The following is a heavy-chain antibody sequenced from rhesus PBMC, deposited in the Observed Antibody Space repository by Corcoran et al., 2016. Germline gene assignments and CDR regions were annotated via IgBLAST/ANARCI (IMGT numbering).Heavy chain of an antibody. CDR2: IYGSSTST. CDR1: GGSISASYR. V-gene: IGHV4S10*01. CDR3: ARDEYSNLDY. D-gene: IGHD4-23*01. Sequence: QVQLPASGPGVVTPSETLSLTCAVSGGSISASYRWSWIRQPPGKGLEWIGYIYGSSTSTNYNPSLKSRVTISKDTSKNQFSLKLSSVTAADTAVYYCARDEYSNLDYWGQGVLVTVSS. J-gene: IGHJ4*01.